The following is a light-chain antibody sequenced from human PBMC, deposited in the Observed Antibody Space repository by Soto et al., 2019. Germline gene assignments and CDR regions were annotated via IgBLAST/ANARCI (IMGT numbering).Light chain of an antibody. CDR3: QQYGDSPRGT. CDR2: DAS. Sequence: EVVLTQSPATLSLSPGERATLSCGASQTVSSNYLAWYQQKPGLAPRLLIYDASTRDTGIPDRFRGSGSGTDVTLTISRLEPEDVAVYYCQQYGDSPRGTFGGGTKVEIK. CDR1: QTVSSNY. V-gene: IGKV3D-20*01. J-gene: IGKJ4*01.